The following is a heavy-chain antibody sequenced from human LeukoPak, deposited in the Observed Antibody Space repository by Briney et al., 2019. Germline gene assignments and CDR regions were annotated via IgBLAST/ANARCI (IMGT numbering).Heavy chain of an antibody. J-gene: IGHJ4*02. CDR2: IIPIFGTT. CDR1: GGTFSSYA. Sequence: GASVKVSCKASGGTFSSYAISWVRQAPGQGLEWMGGIIPIFGTTNYAQKFQDRVTITADKSTSTAYMELSSLRSEGTAVYYCARAYYYDSSGYYYWGQGTLVTVSS. D-gene: IGHD3-22*01. V-gene: IGHV1-69*06. CDR3: ARAYYYDSSGYYY.